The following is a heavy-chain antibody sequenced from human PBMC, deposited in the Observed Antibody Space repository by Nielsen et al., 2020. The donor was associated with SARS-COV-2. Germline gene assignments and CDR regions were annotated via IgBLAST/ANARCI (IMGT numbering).Heavy chain of an antibody. Sequence: GGSLRLSCAASGFIFDDYAMHWVRQAPGKGLEWVSGISWNSGSIAYADSVKGRFTISRDNVKNSLYLQMNSLRAEDTALYYCAKDPATVTSFYWYFDLWGRGTLVTVSS. CDR1: GFIFDDYA. J-gene: IGHJ2*01. CDR3: AKDPATVTSFYWYFDL. V-gene: IGHV3-9*01. D-gene: IGHD4-17*01. CDR2: ISWNSGSI.